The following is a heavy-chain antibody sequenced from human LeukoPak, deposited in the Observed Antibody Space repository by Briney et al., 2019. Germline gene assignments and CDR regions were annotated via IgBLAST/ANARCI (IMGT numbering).Heavy chain of an antibody. J-gene: IGHJ4*02. Sequence: SETLSLTCTVSGGSISSSSYYWGWIRQPPGKGLEWIGSIYYSGSTYYNPSLKSRVTISVDTSKNQFSLRLSSVTAADTAVYYCARVQSRGYSYGPFDYWGQGTLVTVSS. D-gene: IGHD5-18*01. CDR2: IYYSGST. V-gene: IGHV4-39*07. CDR1: GGSISSSSYY. CDR3: ARVQSRGYSYGPFDY.